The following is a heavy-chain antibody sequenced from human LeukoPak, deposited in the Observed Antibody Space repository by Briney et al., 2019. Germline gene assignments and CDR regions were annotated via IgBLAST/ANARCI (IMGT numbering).Heavy chain of an antibody. CDR2: IIPIFGTA. V-gene: IGHV1-69*13. J-gene: IGHJ5*02. Sequence: ASVKVSCKASGGTFSSYAISWVRQAPGQGLEWMGGIIPIFGTANYAQKFQGRVTITADESTSTAYMELSSLRSEDTAVYYCARDILAAGLNWFDPWGQGTLVTVSS. D-gene: IGHD6-13*01. CDR1: GGTFSSYA. CDR3: ARDILAAGLNWFDP.